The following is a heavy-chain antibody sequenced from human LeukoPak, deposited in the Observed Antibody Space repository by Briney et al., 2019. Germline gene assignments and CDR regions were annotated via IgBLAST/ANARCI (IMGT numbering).Heavy chain of an antibody. CDR3: AGAEINWLRSLGTLYYIHT. Sequence: PSETLSLTCTVSGGSITSSHWSWVRRSPGKGLEWIGYVHHSGTSSYNPSLESRVTISLDTSKSQFSLTLESVTAADTALYYCAGAEINWLRSLGTLYYIHTWGQGTLVTVSS. V-gene: IGHV4-59*01. D-gene: IGHD5-12*01. CDR1: GGSITSSH. J-gene: IGHJ5*02. CDR2: VHHSGTS.